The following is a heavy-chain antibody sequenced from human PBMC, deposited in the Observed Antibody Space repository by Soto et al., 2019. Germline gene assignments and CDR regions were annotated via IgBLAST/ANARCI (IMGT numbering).Heavy chain of an antibody. CDR2: ISAYNGNT. CDR3: ARDSPPVDY. CDR1: GYTFASYG. V-gene: IGHV1-18*01. Sequence: GASVKVSCKASGYTFASYGRSWVRQAPGQGLEWMGWISAYNGNTKYAQKLQGRVTMTTDTSTSTAYMEMRSLRSDDTAVYCCARDSPPVDYWGQGTLVTVSS. J-gene: IGHJ4*01.